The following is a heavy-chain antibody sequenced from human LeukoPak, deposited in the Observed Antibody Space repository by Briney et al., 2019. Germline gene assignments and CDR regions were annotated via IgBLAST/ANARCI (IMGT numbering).Heavy chain of an antibody. D-gene: IGHD3-22*01. J-gene: IGHJ4*02. V-gene: IGHV3-23*01. CDR3: AKITHYYDSSGFDY. CDR1: GFTFSSYA. CDR2: ISGSGGST. Sequence: GSLRLSCAASGFTFSSYAMSWVRQAPGKGLGWVSAISGSGGSTYYADSVKGRFTISRDNSKNTLYLQMNSLRAEDTAVYYCAKITHYYDSSGFDYWGQGTLVTVSS.